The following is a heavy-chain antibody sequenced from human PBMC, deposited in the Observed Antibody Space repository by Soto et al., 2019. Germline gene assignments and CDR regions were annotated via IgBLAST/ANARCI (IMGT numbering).Heavy chain of an antibody. CDR2: IIPILGSA. CDR3: ASRERVDAVDI. D-gene: IGHD1-26*01. CDR1: GGSFSSNA. J-gene: IGHJ3*02. V-gene: IGHV1-69*01. Sequence: QVQLVQSGAEVKKPGSSVKVSCKASGGSFSSNAISWVRQAPGQGLEWMGGIIPILGSANYAQKFQDRLTITADGSATTTYMELNGLRSEDAAVYYCASRERVDAVDIWGQGTLVTVSS.